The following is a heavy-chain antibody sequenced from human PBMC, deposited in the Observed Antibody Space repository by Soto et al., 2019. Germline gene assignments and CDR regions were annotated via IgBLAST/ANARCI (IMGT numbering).Heavy chain of an antibody. Sequence: SXRLSCAASGFTFSSYSMNWVRQAPGKGLEWVSSISSSSSYIYYADSVKGRFTISRDNAKNSLYLQMNSLRAEDTAVYYCARGYRLYYYYGMDVWGQGTTVTVS. V-gene: IGHV3-21*01. CDR1: GFTFSSYS. D-gene: IGHD1-26*01. CDR2: ISSSSSYI. CDR3: ARGYRLYYYYGMDV. J-gene: IGHJ6*02.